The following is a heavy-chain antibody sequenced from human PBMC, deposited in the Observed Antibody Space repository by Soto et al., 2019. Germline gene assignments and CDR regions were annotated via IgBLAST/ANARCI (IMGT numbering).Heavy chain of an antibody. D-gene: IGHD3-3*01. Sequence: PGESLKISCKGSGYSFTSYWIGWVRQMPGKGLEWMGIIYPGDSDTRYSPSFQGQVTISADKSISTAYLQWSSLKASDTAMYYCARLVETDLRFLEWLSYYVMDFWGQGTTVTVSS. CDR2: IYPGDSDT. CDR3: ARLVETDLRFLEWLSYYVMDF. CDR1: GYSFTSYW. V-gene: IGHV5-51*01. J-gene: IGHJ6*02.